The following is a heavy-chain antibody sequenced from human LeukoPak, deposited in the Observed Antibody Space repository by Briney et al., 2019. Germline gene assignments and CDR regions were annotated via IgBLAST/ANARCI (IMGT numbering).Heavy chain of an antibody. D-gene: IGHD2-15*01. CDR1: GFTFSNYD. V-gene: IGHV3-13*01. J-gene: IGHJ6*02. Sequence: PGGSLRLSCAASGFTFSNYDMHWVRQSIGKGLEWVAIIGTGGDTDYLGSVKGRFTVSRENANNSLYLQMNSLRAGDSAVYYCARESGAFYYYGMDVWGQGTTVTVSS. CDR3: ARESGAFYYYGMDV. CDR2: IGTGGDT.